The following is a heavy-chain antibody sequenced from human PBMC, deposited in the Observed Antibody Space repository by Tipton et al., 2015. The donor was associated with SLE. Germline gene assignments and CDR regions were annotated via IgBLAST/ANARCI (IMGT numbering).Heavy chain of an antibody. D-gene: IGHD3-3*01. CDR1: GGSFSGYY. CDR3: ASEAYDFWSGPSAYFQH. Sequence: TLSLTCAVYGGSFSGYYWSWIRQPPGKGLEWIGEINHSGSTNYNPSLESRVTISVDTSKNQFSLKLSSVTAADTAVYYCASEAYDFWSGPSAYFQHWGQGTRVTVPS. CDR2: INHSGST. V-gene: IGHV4-34*01. J-gene: IGHJ1*01.